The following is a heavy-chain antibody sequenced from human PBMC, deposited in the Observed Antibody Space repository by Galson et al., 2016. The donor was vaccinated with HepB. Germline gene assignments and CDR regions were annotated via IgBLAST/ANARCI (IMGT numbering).Heavy chain of an antibody. J-gene: IGHJ6*02. Sequence: SETLSLTCTVSGGSITSDSHWNWVRQPPGKGLEWIGSIYYTENDYYNPSLRRRVTISVDTSKSQFSLRLSSVTAADTAIYYCVSWRYGPYYDYYDMDVWGQGTTVTVSS. CDR3: VSWRYGPYYDYYDMDV. CDR1: GGSITSDSH. CDR2: IYYTEND. D-gene: IGHD5-18*01. V-gene: IGHV4-39*01.